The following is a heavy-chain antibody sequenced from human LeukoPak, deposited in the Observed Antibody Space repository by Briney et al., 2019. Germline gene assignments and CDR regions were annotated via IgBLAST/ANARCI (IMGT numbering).Heavy chain of an antibody. CDR1: GFTFSSYA. J-gene: IGHJ3*02. CDR2: ISGSGGST. Sequence: GGSLRLSCAASGFTFSSYAMSWVRQAPGKGLEWVSAISGSGGSTYYADPVKGRFTISRDNSKNTLYLQMNSLRAEDTAVYYCAKEQATWIQLQEAFDIWGQGTTVTVSS. V-gene: IGHV3-23*01. CDR3: AKEQATWIQLQEAFDI. D-gene: IGHD5-18*01.